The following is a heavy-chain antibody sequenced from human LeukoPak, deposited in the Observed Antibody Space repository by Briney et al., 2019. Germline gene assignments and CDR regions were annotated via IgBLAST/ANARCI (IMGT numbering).Heavy chain of an antibody. CDR2: ISYSGST. CDR3: ARSSEGRYYYDSSGFSYYYYYMDV. V-gene: IGHV4-59*01. CDR1: GGSISRYY. J-gene: IGHJ6*03. D-gene: IGHD3-22*01. Sequence: SETLSLTCTVSGGSISRYYWSWIRQPPGKGLEWIGYISYSGSTNYNPSLKSRVTISVDTSKNQFSLKLSSVTAADTAVYYCARSSEGRYYYDSSGFSYYYYYMDVWGKGTTVTISS.